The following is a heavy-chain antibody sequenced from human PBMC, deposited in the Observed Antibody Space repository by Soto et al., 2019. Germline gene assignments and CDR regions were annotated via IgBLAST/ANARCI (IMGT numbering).Heavy chain of an antibody. V-gene: IGHV3-30*18. CDR3: AKDVGYDSSGYGYGMDV. CDR2: ISYDGSNK. J-gene: IGHJ6*02. D-gene: IGHD3-22*01. Sequence: HPGGSLRLSCAASGFTFSSYGMHWVRQAPGKGLEWVAVISYDGSNKYYADSVKGRFTISRDNSKNTLYLQMNSLRAEDTAVYYCAKDVGYDSSGYGYGMDVWGQGPTVTVS. CDR1: GFTFSSYG.